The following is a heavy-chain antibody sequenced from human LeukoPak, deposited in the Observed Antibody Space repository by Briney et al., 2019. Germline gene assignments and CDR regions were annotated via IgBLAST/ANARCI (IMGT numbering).Heavy chain of an antibody. CDR1: GGSISSSSYY. Sequence: SETLSLTCTVSGGSISSSSYYWGWIRQPPGKGLEWIGSIYYSGSTYYNPSLKSRVTISVDTSKNQFSLKLSSVTAADTAVYYCARDRSSGYCSSTSCRDVYYYYYGMDVWGQGTTVTVSS. V-gene: IGHV4-39*07. CDR3: ARDRSSGYCSSTSCRDVYYYYYGMDV. CDR2: IYYSGST. J-gene: IGHJ6*02. D-gene: IGHD2-2*01.